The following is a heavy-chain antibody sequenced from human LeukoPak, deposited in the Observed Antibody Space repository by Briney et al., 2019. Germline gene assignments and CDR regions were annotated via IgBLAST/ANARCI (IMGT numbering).Heavy chain of an antibody. CDR2: ISAYNGNT. Sequence: GASVKVSCKASGYMFISYGISWVRQAPGQGLEWMGWISAYNGNTNYAQKLQGRVTMTTDTSTSTAYMELRSLRSDDTAVYYCARESSGSYSTDAFDIWGQGTMVTVSS. CDR3: ARESSGSYSTDAFDI. CDR1: GYMFISYG. D-gene: IGHD1-26*01. V-gene: IGHV1-18*01. J-gene: IGHJ3*02.